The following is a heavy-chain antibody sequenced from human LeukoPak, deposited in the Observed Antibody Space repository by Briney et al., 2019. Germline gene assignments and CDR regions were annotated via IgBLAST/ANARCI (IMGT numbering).Heavy chain of an antibody. CDR1: GFTVSSNY. J-gene: IGHJ4*02. D-gene: IGHD1-1*01. CDR2: IHSSGST. V-gene: IGHV3-66*01. Sequence: GGSLRLSCAVSGFTVSSNYMSWVRQAPGKGLEWVSVIHSSGSTYYADSVKGRFTISRDNSKNTLYLQMNSLRVEDTAVYYCAREDGTGGPFDYWGQGTLVPVSS. CDR3: AREDGTGGPFDY.